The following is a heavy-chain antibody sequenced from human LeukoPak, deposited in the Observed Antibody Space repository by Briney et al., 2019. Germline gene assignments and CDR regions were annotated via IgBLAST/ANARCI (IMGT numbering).Heavy chain of an antibody. CDR2: IKEDGSQK. Sequence: PGGSLRLSCAPSGFSFSTYWMSWVRQAPGKGLEWVANIKEDGSQKYYVDSVKGRFTIFRDNAKNSLSLQMNSLRADDTAVYYCARDMRVRGVNIYAMDDWGQGTTVTVSS. J-gene: IGHJ6*02. V-gene: IGHV3-7*03. CDR3: ARDMRVRGVNIYAMDD. D-gene: IGHD3-10*01. CDR1: GFSFSTYW.